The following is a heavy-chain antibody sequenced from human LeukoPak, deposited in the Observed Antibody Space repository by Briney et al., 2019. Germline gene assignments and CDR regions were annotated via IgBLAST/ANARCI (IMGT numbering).Heavy chain of an antibody. CDR2: ITSGGGTT. V-gene: IGHV3-23*01. Sequence: GGSLRLSCAASGFTFSNYAMSWVRQAPGKALEWVSAITSGGGTTYYAGSVKGRFTISRDNSKNTLYLQMNSLRAEDTAVYYCARDPPRAAWVFDYWGQGNLVSVSS. J-gene: IGHJ4*02. D-gene: IGHD6-25*01. CDR1: GFTFSNYA. CDR3: ARDPPRAAWVFDY.